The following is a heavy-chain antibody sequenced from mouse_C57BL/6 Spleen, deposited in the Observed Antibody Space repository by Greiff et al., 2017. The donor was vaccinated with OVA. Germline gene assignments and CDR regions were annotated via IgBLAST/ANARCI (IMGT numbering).Heavy chain of an antibody. V-gene: IGHV1-15*01. Sequence: VQLQQSGAELVRPGASVTLSCKASGYTFTDYEMHWVKQTPVHGLEWIGAIDPETGGTAYNQKFKGKAILTADKSSSTAYMELRSLTAEDSAVYYCTRGERSRDYDRRFAYWGQGTLVTVSA. CDR1: GYTFTDYE. CDR3: TRGERSRDYDRRFAY. CDR2: IDPETGGT. D-gene: IGHD2-4*01. J-gene: IGHJ3*01.